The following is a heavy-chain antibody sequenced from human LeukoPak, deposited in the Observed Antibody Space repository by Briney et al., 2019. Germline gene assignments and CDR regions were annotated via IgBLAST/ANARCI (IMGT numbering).Heavy chain of an antibody. V-gene: IGHV3-72*01. D-gene: IGHD3-16*01. J-gene: IGHJ3*02. Sequence: GGSLRLSCAASGVTLSDHHMDWVRQAPGEGLEWVGRIRNKAKSYSTQYAASVRGRFTISRDDSENSLFLQMNSLKTEDTAVYYCARDGGKDDYSAFDIWGQGTVVTVSS. CDR2: IRNKAKSYST. CDR3: ARDGGKDDYSAFDI. CDR1: GVTLSDHH.